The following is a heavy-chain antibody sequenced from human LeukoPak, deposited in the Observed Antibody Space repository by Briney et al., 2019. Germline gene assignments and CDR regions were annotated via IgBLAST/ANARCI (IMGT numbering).Heavy chain of an antibody. J-gene: IGHJ3*02. Sequence: SETLSLTCTVSGGSISSYYWSWIRQPPGKGLEWIGYIYYSGSTNYNPSLKSRVTISVDTSKNQFSLKLSSVTAADTAVYYCARGEDYGDPYAFDIWGQGTMVTVSS. D-gene: IGHD4-17*01. CDR3: ARGEDYGDPYAFDI. CDR2: IYYSGST. CDR1: GGSISSYY. V-gene: IGHV4-59*08.